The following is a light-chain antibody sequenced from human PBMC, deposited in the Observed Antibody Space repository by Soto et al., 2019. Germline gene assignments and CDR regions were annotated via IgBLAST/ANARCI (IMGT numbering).Light chain of an antibody. CDR3: AAWDDRLDVYV. V-gene: IGLV1-44*01. CDR2: STS. J-gene: IGLJ1*01. Sequence: QSVLTQPPSASGTPGQIVAISCSGSSSNLGSNTVTWYQQLPGTAPKLLIYSTSQRSSGVPGRFSGSKSGASASLSISGLQSEDEADYYCAAWDDRLDVYVFGTGTKLTVL. CDR1: SSNLGSNT.